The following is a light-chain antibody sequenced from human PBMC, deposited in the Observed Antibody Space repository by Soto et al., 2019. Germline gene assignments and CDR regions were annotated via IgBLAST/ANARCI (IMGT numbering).Light chain of an antibody. V-gene: IGKV1-33*01. J-gene: IGKJ4*01. Sequence: DIQLTQSPSSLSASVGDRVTITCQASQDITDYLNWYQQKSGKAPKLLIYDASNLEAGVPSRFSGSGSGTDFTFTISNLQPEDIATYYCQQYDTFPPLTFGAGTKVDIK. CDR1: QDITDY. CDR2: DAS. CDR3: QQYDTFPPLT.